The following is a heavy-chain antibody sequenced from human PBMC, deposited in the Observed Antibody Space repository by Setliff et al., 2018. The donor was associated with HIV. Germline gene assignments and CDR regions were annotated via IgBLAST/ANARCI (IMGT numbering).Heavy chain of an antibody. D-gene: IGHD3-16*01. CDR1: GDTFSSYS. CDR2: IIPFFGTT. CDR3: AKEVGGSYALGSKVLDS. V-gene: IGHV1-69*13. J-gene: IGHJ4*02. Sequence: GASVKVSCKTSGDTFSSYSVSWVRQAPGQGLQWMGGIIPFFGTTNYAQKFQGRVILTADESTSTLYMELTSLTFEDTAVYYCAKEVGGSYALGSKVLDSWGQGTLVTVSS.